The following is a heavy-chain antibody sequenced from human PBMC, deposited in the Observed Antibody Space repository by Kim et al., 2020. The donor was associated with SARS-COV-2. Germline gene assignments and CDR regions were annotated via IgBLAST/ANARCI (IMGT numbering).Heavy chain of an antibody. D-gene: IGHD3-10*01. J-gene: IGHJ4*02. CDR1: GGSISSSSYY. Sequence: SETLSLTCTVSGGSISSSSYYWGWIRQPPGKGLEWIGSIYYSGSTYYNPSLKSRVTISVDTSKNQFSLKLSSVTAADTAVYYCARPPKPEDYYGSTFDYWGQGTLVTVSS. CDR3: ARPPKPEDYYGSTFDY. V-gene: IGHV4-39*01. CDR2: IYYSGST.